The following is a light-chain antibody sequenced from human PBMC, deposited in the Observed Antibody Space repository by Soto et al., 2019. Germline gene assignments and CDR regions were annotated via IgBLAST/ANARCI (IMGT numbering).Light chain of an antibody. Sequence: QSVLTQPPSVSGDPGQRVTIACTGSSSNVGAGRDVHWYRQLPGAAPKFLISDSNNRASGVPDRFSVSKSGASASLAITGLRAEDEGDYICKSYGTSLSGLYVFGSWTQLTVL. CDR2: DSN. J-gene: IGLJ1*01. CDR3: KSYGTSLSGLYV. CDR1: SSNVGAGRD. V-gene: IGLV1-40*01.